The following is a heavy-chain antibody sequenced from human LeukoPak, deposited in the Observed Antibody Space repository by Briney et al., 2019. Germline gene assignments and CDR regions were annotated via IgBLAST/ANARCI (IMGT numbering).Heavy chain of an antibody. V-gene: IGHV4-4*07. D-gene: IGHD1-26*01. CDR1: SGSISSYY. CDR2: IYTTGTT. Sequence: SETLSLTCTVSSGSISSYYWGWVRQPPGKGLEWIGRIYTTGTTHYNPSLKSRVTMSMDTSTNQFSLNLRSMTAADTAVHYCGRQGYTASYYFLDYWSQGTLVAVS. J-gene: IGHJ4*02. CDR3: GRQGYTASYYFLDY.